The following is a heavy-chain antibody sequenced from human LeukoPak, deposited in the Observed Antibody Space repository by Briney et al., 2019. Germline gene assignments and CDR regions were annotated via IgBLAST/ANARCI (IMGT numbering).Heavy chain of an antibody. V-gene: IGHV4-34*01. CDR1: GGSFSGYY. D-gene: IGHD3-10*01. CDR3: ARGHGELFRLYYYYYGMDV. CDR2: INHSGST. J-gene: IGHJ6*02. Sequence: SETLSLTCAVYGGSFSGYYWSWIRQPPGKGLEWIGEINHSGSTNYNPSLKSRVTISVDTSKNQFSLKLSSVTAADTAAYYCARGHGELFRLYYYYYGMDVWGQGTTVTVSS.